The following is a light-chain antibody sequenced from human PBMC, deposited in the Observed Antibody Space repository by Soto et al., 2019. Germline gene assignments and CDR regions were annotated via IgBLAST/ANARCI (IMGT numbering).Light chain of an antibody. J-gene: IGKJ2*01. CDR3: QQYDNWPPNYT. Sequence: EIIMTQSPATLSVSPGERATLSCRASQSVSSNLAWYQLRPGQAPRLLIYDASTRATGIPARFSGSGSGTEFTLTISSLQSEDFAVYFCQQYDNWPPNYTFGQGTKLEIK. V-gene: IGKV3-15*01. CDR2: DAS. CDR1: QSVSSN.